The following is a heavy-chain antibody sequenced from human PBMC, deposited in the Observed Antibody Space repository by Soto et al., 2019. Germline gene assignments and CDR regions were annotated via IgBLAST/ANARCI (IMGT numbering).Heavy chain of an antibody. CDR1: GFTFSGYR. V-gene: IGHV3-33*01. CDR3: ARDRSDASGSYSPDY. J-gene: IGHJ4*01. D-gene: IGHD3-10*01. Sequence: QVQLVESGGRVVQPGRSLRLSCVASGFTFSGYRMHWVRQAPGKGLEWVAVIWYDGSNKYYADSVKGRVTISRDNSKNTLYLQVNSLRAEDTAVFYCARDRSDASGSYSPDYWRHGTLVTVSS. CDR2: IWYDGSNK.